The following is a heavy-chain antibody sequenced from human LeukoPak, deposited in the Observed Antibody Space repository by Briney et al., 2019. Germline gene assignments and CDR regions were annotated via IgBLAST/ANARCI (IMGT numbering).Heavy chain of an antibody. J-gene: IGHJ4*02. CDR2: IWYDGSNK. D-gene: IGHD6-19*01. V-gene: IGHV3-33*01. CDR1: GFTFSSYG. Sequence: PGGSLRLSCAASGFTFSSYGMHWVRQAPGKGLEWVAVIWYDGSNKYYADSVEGRSIISRDNSKNTLYLQMNSLRAEDTAVYYCARDGSSGWYWVDYWGQGTLVTVSS. CDR3: ARDGSSGWYWVDY.